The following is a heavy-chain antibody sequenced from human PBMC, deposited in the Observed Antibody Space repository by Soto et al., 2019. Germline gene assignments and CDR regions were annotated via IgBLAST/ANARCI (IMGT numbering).Heavy chain of an antibody. J-gene: IGHJ3*02. CDR1: GYTFTGYY. CDR3: ARHLRVGATTGAFDI. D-gene: IGHD1-26*01. V-gene: IGHV1-2*04. CDR2: INPNSGGT. Sequence: ASVKVSCKASGYTFTGYYMHWVRQAPGQGLEWMGWINPNSGGTNYAQKFQGWVTMTRDTSISTAYMELSRLRSDDTAVYYCARHLRVGATTGAFDIWGQGTMVTVSS.